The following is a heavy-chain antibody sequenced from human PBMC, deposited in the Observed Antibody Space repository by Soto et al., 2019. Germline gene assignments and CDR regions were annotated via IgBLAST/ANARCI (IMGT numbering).Heavy chain of an antibody. V-gene: IGHV4-39*01. CDR2: IYYRGNA. D-gene: IGHD3-9*01. CDR1: DDSINSDKYY. CDR3: ARHRIVRYRDAFDI. Sequence: SETLSLTCSVSDDSINSDKYYWGWIRQPPGKGQEWIGSIYYRGNAYYNPSLQTRVTISLDTSKTQFSVKLNSVTAADTAVYYCARHRIVRYRDAFDIWGQGTMVT. J-gene: IGHJ3*02.